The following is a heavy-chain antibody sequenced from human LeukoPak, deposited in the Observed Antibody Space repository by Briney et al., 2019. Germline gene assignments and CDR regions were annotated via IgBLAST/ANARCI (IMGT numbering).Heavy chain of an antibody. CDR1: GFTFSSYG. D-gene: IGHD3-10*01. Sequence: GGSLRLSCAASGFTFSSYGMHWVRQAPGKGLEWISVIYRGDSTYYADSVKGRFTISRDNSKNTLYLQMNSLRAEDTEVYYCARGGVNTKLRGVIRYYYMDVWGKGTTVTISS. CDR2: IYRGDST. J-gene: IGHJ6*03. V-gene: IGHV3-NL1*01. CDR3: ARGGVNTKLRGVIRYYYMDV.